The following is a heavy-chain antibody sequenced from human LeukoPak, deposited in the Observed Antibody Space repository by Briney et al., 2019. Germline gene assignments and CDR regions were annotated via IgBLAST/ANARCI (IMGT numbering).Heavy chain of an antibody. Sequence: GGSLRLSCAASGFTFRNYVIHWVRQAPGKGLEWVANIKEDGSQKYYVDSVKGRFTISRDNAKNSLFLQTNSLRVDDTAVYYCARDSGWFRFDYWGQGTLVTVSS. CDR2: IKEDGSQK. V-gene: IGHV3-7*03. J-gene: IGHJ4*02. CDR1: GFTFRNYV. CDR3: ARDSGWFRFDY. D-gene: IGHD6-19*01.